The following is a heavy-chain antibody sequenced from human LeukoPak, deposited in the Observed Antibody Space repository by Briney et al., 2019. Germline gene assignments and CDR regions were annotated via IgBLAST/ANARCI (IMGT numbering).Heavy chain of an antibody. J-gene: IGHJ4*02. CDR2: IDPSDSYT. CDR1: GYIFNNYW. CDR3: ARRDSSSRYEDN. D-gene: IGHD6-13*01. Sequence: GESLQISCKCSGYIFNNYWISWVRQLPGKGLEGMGRIDPSDSYTNYSPPFQGHVTMSVDNSINTAYLQWSSLKASDSAMYYCARRDSSSRYEDNWGQGTLVTVSS. V-gene: IGHV5-10-1*01.